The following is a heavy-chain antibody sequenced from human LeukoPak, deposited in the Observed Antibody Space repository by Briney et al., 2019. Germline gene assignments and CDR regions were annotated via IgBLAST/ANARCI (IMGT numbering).Heavy chain of an antibody. V-gene: IGHV3-7*01. D-gene: IGHD2-15*01. J-gene: IGHJ4*02. Sequence: PGGSLRLSGAASRFTFSTYWMTWVRQAPGKGLEWVTSIKEDGSEKYYVDSVKGRFTISRDNAKNSLYLQMNSLRAEDTATYYCARARDIDYWGQGTLVTVSS. CDR2: IKEDGSEK. CDR1: RFTFSTYW. CDR3: ARARDIDY.